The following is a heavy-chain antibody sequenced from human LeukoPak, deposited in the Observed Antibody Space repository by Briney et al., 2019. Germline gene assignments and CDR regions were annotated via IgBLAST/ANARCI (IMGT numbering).Heavy chain of an antibody. D-gene: IGHD5-12*01. Sequence: SETLSLTCTVSGGSISSSSYYWGWIRQPPGKGLEWIGSIYYSGSTYYNPSLKSRVTISVDTSENQFSLKLSSVTAADTAVYYCARDVMTTIIYWGQGTLVTVSS. CDR3: ARDVMTTIIY. CDR2: IYYSGST. J-gene: IGHJ4*02. V-gene: IGHV4-39*07. CDR1: GGSISSSSYY.